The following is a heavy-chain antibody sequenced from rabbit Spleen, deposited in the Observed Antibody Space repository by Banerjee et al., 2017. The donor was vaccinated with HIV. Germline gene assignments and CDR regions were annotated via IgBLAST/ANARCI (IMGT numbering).Heavy chain of an antibody. CDR3: ARSAGGGGDNGYFKL. V-gene: IGHV1S45*01. J-gene: IGHJ4*01. D-gene: IGHD6-1*01. Sequence: QEQLVESGGDLVQPEGSLTLTCTASGFSFSNSYYMCWVRQAPGKGLEWIACIVPGSSGNTFYASWAKGRFTISRTSSTTVTLQMTSLTAADTATYFCARSAGGGGDNGYFKLWGPGTLVTVS. CDR2: IVPGSSGNT. CDR1: GFSFSNSYY.